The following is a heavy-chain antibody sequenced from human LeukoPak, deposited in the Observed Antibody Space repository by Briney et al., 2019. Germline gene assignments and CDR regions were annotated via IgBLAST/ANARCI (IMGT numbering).Heavy chain of an antibody. J-gene: IGHJ3*02. V-gene: IGHV3-21*01. CDR2: ISSSSSYI. Sequence: GGSLRLSCAASGFTFSSYSMNWVRQAPGKGLEWVSSISSSSSYIYYADSVKGRFIISRGNAKNSLYLQMNSLRAEDTAVYYCARDKSGSYPADAFDIWGQGTMVTVSS. CDR1: GFTFSSYS. CDR3: ARDKSGSYPADAFDI. D-gene: IGHD1-26*01.